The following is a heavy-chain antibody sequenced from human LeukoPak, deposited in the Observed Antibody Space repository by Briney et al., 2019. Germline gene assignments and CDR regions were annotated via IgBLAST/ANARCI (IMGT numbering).Heavy chain of an antibody. CDR3: ARLLSAVT. J-gene: IGHJ5*02. V-gene: IGHV4-59*08. CDR1: GGSISSYY. CDR2: IYYSGST. Sequence: SETLSLTCTVSGGSISSYYRSWIRQPPGKGLEWIGYIYYSGSTNYNPSLKSRVTISVDTSKNQFSLNLSSVTAADTAVYYCARLLSAVTWGQGTLVTVSS.